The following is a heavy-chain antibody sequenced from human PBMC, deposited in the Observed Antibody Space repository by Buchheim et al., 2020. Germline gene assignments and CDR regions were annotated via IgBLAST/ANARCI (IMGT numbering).Heavy chain of an antibody. Sequence: QAQLQESGPGLLKPSQTLSLTCAVSGGSISSGSYSWNWIRQPAGKGLEWIGRIFSSGITNYNPSLTSRLTISVDTSKDQFSLTLSSLTAADTAVYYCARGFWRDGFDPWGQGTL. CDR1: GGSISSGSYS. V-gene: IGHV4-61*02. J-gene: IGHJ5*02. CDR2: IFSSGIT. D-gene: IGHD3-3*01. CDR3: ARGFWRDGFDP.